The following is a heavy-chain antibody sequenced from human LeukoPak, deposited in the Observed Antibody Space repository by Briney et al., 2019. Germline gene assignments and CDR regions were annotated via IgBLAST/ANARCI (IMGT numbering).Heavy chain of an antibody. CDR3: ANRGGGMVRGVLYYFDY. CDR2: ISGSGGST. D-gene: IGHD3-10*01. CDR1: GFTFSSYA. V-gene: IGHV3-23*01. Sequence: GGSLRLSCAASGFTFSSYAMSWVRQAPGKGLEWVSAISGSGGSTYYADSVKGRFTISRDNSKNTLYLQMNSLRAEDTAVYYCANRGGGMVRGVLYYFDYWGQGTLVTVSS. J-gene: IGHJ4*02.